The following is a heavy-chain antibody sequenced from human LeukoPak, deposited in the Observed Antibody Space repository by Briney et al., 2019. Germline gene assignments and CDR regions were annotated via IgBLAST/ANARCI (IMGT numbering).Heavy chain of an antibody. Sequence: PSETLSLTCTVSGVSISSGGYYWSWIRQLPGQGLEWIGYMYNSESSYYNPSLKRRVTISVDTSKNQFSLNLSSVTAADTAVYYCARVAAYCGGDCSNDAFDIWGQGTMVTVSS. D-gene: IGHD2-21*02. J-gene: IGHJ3*02. V-gene: IGHV4-31*03. CDR1: GVSISSGGYY. CDR3: ARVAAYCGGDCSNDAFDI. CDR2: MYNSESS.